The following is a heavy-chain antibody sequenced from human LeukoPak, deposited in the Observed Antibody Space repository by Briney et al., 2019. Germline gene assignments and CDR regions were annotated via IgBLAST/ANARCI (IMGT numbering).Heavy chain of an antibody. V-gene: IGHV4-4*07. CDR1: GGSISSYY. D-gene: IGHD1-26*01. J-gene: IGHJ4*02. CDR3: ARENAGSYREFDY. CDR2: IYSGGST. Sequence: SETLSLTCTVSGGSISSYYWSWIRQPAGKGLEWIGRIYSGGSTNYNPSLKSRVTMSVDSSNNQFSLKLSSVTAADTSVFYCARENAGSYREFDYWGQGTLVTVSS.